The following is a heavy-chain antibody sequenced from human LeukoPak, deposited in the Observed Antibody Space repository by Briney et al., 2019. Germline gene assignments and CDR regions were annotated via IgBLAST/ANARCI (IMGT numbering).Heavy chain of an antibody. D-gene: IGHD6-13*01. CDR1: GGSFSGYY. V-gene: IGHV4-34*01. Sequence: PSETLSLTCAVYGGSFSGYYWSWIRQPPGKGLEWIGEINHSGSTNYNPSPKSRVTISVDTSKNQFSLKLSSVTAADTAVYYCARAPYSSSWYDWFDPWGQGTLVTVSS. J-gene: IGHJ5*02. CDR2: INHSGST. CDR3: ARAPYSSSWYDWFDP.